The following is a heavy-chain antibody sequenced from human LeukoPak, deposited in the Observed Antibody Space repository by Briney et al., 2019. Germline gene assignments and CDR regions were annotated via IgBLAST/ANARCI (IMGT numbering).Heavy chain of an antibody. CDR1: GFTFSSYG. D-gene: IGHD5-18*01. Sequence: GGSLRLSCAASGFTFSSYGMHWVRQAPGKGLEWVAVISYDGSNKYYTDLVKGRFTISRDNSKNTLSLQMNSLRAEDTAVYYCGRAKTAMVLDYWGQGTLVTVSS. CDR2: ISYDGSNK. V-gene: IGHV3-30*03. CDR3: GRAKTAMVLDY. J-gene: IGHJ4*02.